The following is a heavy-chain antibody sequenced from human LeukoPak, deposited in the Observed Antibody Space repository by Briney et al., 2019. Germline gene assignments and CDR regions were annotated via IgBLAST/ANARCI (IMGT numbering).Heavy chain of an antibody. J-gene: IGHJ4*02. Sequence: PGGSLRLSCAASGFTVSSHDMSWVRQAPGKGLEWVSVIYMGGNTFYADSVKGRFSISRDNSKNTLFLQMNSLRAEDTAVYYRAVDYDVLTSYYTDLGYWGQGTLVTVSS. V-gene: IGHV3-53*01. D-gene: IGHD3-9*01. CDR2: IYMGGNT. CDR3: AVDYDVLTSYYTDLGY. CDR1: GFTVSSHD.